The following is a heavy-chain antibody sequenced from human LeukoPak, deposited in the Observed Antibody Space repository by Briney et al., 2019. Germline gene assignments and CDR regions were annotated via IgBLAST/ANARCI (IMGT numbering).Heavy chain of an antibody. CDR1: GYTFTGYY. CDR2: INPNSGDT. D-gene: IGHD2-15*01. J-gene: IGHJ4*02. V-gene: IGHV1-2*02. CDR3: ASARETSGLHFDY. Sequence: ASVKVSCKASGYTFTGYYIHWVRQAPGQGLEWVGWINPNSGDTNYAQKFQGRVTMTRDTSISTAYMELSRLTSDDTAVYYCASARETSGLHFDYWGQGTLVIVSS.